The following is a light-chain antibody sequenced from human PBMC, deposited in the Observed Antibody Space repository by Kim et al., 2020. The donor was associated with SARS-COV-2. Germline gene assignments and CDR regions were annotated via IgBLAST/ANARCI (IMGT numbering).Light chain of an antibody. J-gene: IGKJ3*01. CDR2: AAS. V-gene: IGKV1-8*01. CDR1: QGISSY. CDR3: QQYYSYPIT. Sequence: ASTGDRVTITCRASQGISSYLAWYQQKPGKAPKLLIHAASTLQSGVPSRFSGSGSGTDFTLTISCLQSEDVATYYCQQYYSYPITFGPGTKVDIK.